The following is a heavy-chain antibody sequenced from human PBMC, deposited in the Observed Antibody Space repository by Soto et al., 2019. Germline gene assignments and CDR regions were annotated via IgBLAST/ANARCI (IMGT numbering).Heavy chain of an antibody. Sequence: QVQLVQSGAEVKNPGSSVKVSCKASGYTFTSYGISWVRQAPGQGLEWMGWISAYNGNTNYAQKLQGRVTMTTDTSTITAYMELRSLRSDDTAVYYCARMGMGSYGSFSAYYYGMDVWGQGTTVTVSS. CDR3: ARMGMGSYGSFSAYYYGMDV. J-gene: IGHJ6*02. V-gene: IGHV1-18*01. CDR2: ISAYNGNT. D-gene: IGHD5-18*01. CDR1: GYTFTSYG.